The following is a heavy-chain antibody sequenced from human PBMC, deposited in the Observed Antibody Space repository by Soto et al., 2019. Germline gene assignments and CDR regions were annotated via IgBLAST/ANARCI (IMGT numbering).Heavy chain of an antibody. Sequence: EVQLLESGGDLVQPGGSLRLACAASGFTFRGDAMSWVRQAQGKGLEWVSSISGSGEMTHYAESVKGRFTISRDNSKNTLYLQMESLRVEDTALFYCARSEMTYNWNDWGQGTLVTVSS. J-gene: IGHJ4*02. CDR2: ISGSGEMT. V-gene: IGHV3-23*01. CDR1: GFTFRGDA. D-gene: IGHD1-1*01. CDR3: ARSEMTYNWND.